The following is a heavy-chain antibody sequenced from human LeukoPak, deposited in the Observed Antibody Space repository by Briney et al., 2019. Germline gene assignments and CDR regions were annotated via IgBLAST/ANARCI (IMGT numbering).Heavy chain of an antibody. CDR3: ARARELPPTFDY. J-gene: IGHJ4*02. CDR1: GYSISSGYY. V-gene: IGHV4-38-2*02. D-gene: IGHD1-26*01. CDR2: IYHSGSA. Sequence: SETLSLTCTVSGYSISSGYYWGWIRQPPGKGREWIGSIYHSGSAYYNPSLKSRVTISVDTSKNQFSLKLSSVTAADTAVYYCARARELPPTFDYWGQGTLVTVSS.